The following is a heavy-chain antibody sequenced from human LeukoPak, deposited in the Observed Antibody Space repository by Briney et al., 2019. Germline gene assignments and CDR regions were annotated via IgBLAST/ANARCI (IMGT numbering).Heavy chain of an antibody. D-gene: IGHD2-15*01. CDR2: INSDGSST. Sequence: PGGSLRLSCAASGFTFNSYWMHWVRQVPGRGLVWVSRINSDGSSTNYADSMKGRFTISRDNAKNTLYLQMNSLRAEDTAVYYCARDLLVPPWYFDLWGRGTLVTVSS. CDR1: GFTFNSYW. V-gene: IGHV3-74*01. CDR3: ARDLLVPPWYFDL. J-gene: IGHJ2*01.